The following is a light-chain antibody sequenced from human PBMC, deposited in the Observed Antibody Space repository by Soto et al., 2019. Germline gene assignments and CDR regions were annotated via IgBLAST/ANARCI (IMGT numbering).Light chain of an antibody. CDR1: QSVSSY. Sequence: VLTKSPTPLSLSPGERATLSCRASQSVSSYLAWYQQKPGQAPRLLIYDASKRATGIPARFSGSGSGTDFTLTISSLEPEDFAVYYCQQRSDWPTFGGGTKVDIK. CDR3: QQRSDWPT. CDR2: DAS. V-gene: IGKV3-11*01. J-gene: IGKJ4*01.